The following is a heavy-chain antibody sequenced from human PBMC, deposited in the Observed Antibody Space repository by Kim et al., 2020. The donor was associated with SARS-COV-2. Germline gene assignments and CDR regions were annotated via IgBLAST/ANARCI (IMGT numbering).Heavy chain of an antibody. CDR1: GGSISNYY. V-gene: IGHV4-59*01. CDR3: ARKSHITGGFDI. Sequence: SETLSLTCSLSGGSISNYYWEWIRQPPGKGLEWIGFIFYTGETNQNPSLESRVTVSVDKSKNQFFLKLRSVTAADTAVYYCARKSHITGGFDIWGQGTMVTVSS. D-gene: IGHD3-3*01. CDR2: IFYTGET. J-gene: IGHJ3*02.